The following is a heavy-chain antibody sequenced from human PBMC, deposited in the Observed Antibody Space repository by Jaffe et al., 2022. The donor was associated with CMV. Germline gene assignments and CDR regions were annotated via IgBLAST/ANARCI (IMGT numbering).Heavy chain of an antibody. D-gene: IGHD2-2*01. CDR2: ISRSSSDK. CDR3: ARKPADGGENYYYYMDV. CDR1: GFTLSSYS. J-gene: IGHJ6*03. Sequence: EVQLVESGGGVVKPGGSLRLSCAASGFTLSSYSMNWVRQAPGKGLEWVSSISRSSSDKHYADSVKGRFTISRDNAEKSLFLQMNSLRAEDTAVYFCARKPADGGENYYYYMDVWGKGTTVTVSS. V-gene: IGHV3-21*01.